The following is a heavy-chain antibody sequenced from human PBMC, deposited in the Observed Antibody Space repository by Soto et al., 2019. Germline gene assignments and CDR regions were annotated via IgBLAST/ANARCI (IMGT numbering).Heavy chain of an antibody. J-gene: IGHJ6*02. V-gene: IGHV4-39*01. CDR1: GGSISSSSYY. Sequence: QLQLQESGPGLVKPSETLSLTCTVSGGSISSSSYYWGWIRQPPGKGLEWIGRIYYSGSTYDNPSLKSRVNIYVDTSKHQFSLTLSSVTAEDTAVYYCARRVTGSSSWYSYYYYVMDVWGQGTTVTVSS. D-gene: IGHD6-13*01. CDR3: ARRVTGSSSWYSYYYYVMDV. CDR2: IYYSGST.